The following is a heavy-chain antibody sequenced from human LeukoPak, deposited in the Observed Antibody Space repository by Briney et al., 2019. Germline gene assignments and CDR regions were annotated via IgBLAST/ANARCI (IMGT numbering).Heavy chain of an antibody. J-gene: IGHJ4*02. CDR2: IRSEPNSYAT. V-gene: IGHV3-73*01. D-gene: IGHD2-8*01. CDR3: TSLLGYCTNDVCYNY. Sequence: GGSLRLSCAASGFTFSGSAMHWVRQASGKGLEWVGRIRSEPNSYATAYAASVKGRFTISRDDSKNTAYLQMNSLKTEDMAVYYCTSLLGYCTNDVCYNYWGQGTLVTVSS. CDR1: GFTFSGSA.